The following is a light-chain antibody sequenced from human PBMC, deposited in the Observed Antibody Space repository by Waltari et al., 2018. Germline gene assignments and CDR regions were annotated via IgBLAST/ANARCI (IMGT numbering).Light chain of an antibody. CDR2: VHNDGSH. V-gene: IGLV4-69*01. Sequence: QLVLTQSPSASASLGASVKLTCTLSSGRSSYAIAWHQQQPGKGPRYLMKVHNDGSHSKGDGIPDRFSGSSSGAERYLTISSLRSEDEADYYCQTWGAGFRVFGGGTKLAVL. CDR3: QTWGAGFRV. J-gene: IGLJ3*02. CDR1: SGRSSYA.